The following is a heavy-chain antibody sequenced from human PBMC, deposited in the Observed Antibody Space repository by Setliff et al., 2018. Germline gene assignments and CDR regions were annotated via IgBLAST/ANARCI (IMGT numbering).Heavy chain of an antibody. CDR2: INHSGGT. Sequence: PSETLSLTCAVQGGPFSGYYWSWIRQPPGKGLESIGDINHSGGTNYNPSLKSRVTVSIDTSKNQFSLNLSSVTAADTAVYYCARVTGFLYIDVWGKGTTVTVSS. D-gene: IGHD3-3*01. V-gene: IGHV4-34*10. CDR1: GGPFSGYY. CDR3: ARVTGFLYIDV. J-gene: IGHJ6*03.